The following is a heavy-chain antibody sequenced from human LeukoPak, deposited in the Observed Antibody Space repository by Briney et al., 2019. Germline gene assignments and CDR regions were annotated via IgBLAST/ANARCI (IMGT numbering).Heavy chain of an antibody. J-gene: IGHJ4*02. CDR2: ISGSGGST. Sequence: GGSLRLSCAASGFTFSSYAMSWVRQVPGKGLEWVSAISGSGGSTYYADSVKGRFTISRDNSKNTLYLQMNSLRAEDTAVYYCSKGLGLRLYHWNDRPFDYWVRGTLVGDSS. V-gene: IGHV3-23*01. CDR1: GFTFSSYA. D-gene: IGHD1-1*01. CDR3: SKGLGLRLYHWNDRPFDY.